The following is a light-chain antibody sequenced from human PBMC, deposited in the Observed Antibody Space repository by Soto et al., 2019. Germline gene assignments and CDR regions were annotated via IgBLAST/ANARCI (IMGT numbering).Light chain of an antibody. V-gene: IGKV1-5*01. CDR1: QSISSW. J-gene: IGKJ4*01. CDR2: EAS. CDR3: QQYTNFPLT. Sequence: DIQMTQSPSTLSASVGDRVTITCRASQSISSWLAWYQQKPGKAPQLLIHEASRLESGVPSRFSGSESGTEFTLTISGLHAEDSATYYCQQYTNFPLTFGGGTKVEIK.